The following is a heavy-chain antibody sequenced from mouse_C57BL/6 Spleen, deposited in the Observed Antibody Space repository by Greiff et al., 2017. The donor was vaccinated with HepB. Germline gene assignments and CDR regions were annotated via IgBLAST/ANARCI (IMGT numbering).Heavy chain of an antibody. CDR1: GYTFTSYW. V-gene: IGHV1-50*01. J-gene: IGHJ3*01. CDR2: IDPSDSYT. CDR3: ARTGTVWFAY. D-gene: IGHD4-1*01. Sequence: VQLQQPGAELVKPGASVKLSCKASGYTFTSYWMQWVKQRPGQGLEWIGEIDPSDSYTNYNQKFKGKATLTVDTSSSTAYMQLSSLTSEDSAVYYCARTGTVWFAYWGQGTLVTVSA.